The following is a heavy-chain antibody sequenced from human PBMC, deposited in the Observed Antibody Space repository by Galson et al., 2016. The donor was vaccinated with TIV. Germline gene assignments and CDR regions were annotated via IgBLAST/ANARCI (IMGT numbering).Heavy chain of an antibody. V-gene: IGHV1-2*06. J-gene: IGHJ6*03. CDR2: INPNTGAT. CDR1: GYTFSDYLTDYY. CDR3: VRDREYDSTGPYHYYYMDV. D-gene: IGHD3-22*01. Sequence: QSGAEVKKPGSSVKVSCKASGYTFSDYLTDYYLNWVRQAPGQGLEWMGRINPNTGATNYAQKFEGRVTLTRDTSISTAYMELTRLTSDNTAVYYCVRDREYDSTGPYHYYYMDVWGKGTTVIVSS.